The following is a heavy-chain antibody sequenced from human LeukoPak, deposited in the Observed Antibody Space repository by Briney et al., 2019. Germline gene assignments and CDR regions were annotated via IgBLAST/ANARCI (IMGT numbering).Heavy chain of an antibody. V-gene: IGHV1-58*02. CDR1: GFTFPSSA. J-gene: IGHJ3*02. CDR3: AADSSGDDAFDI. Sequence: SVKVYCKASGFTFPSSAMQWVRQARGQRLEWIGWIVVGSGNTNYAQKFQERVTITRDMSTSTAYMELSSLRSEDTAVYYCAADSSGDDAFDIWGQGTMVTVSS. CDR2: IVVGSGNT. D-gene: IGHD3-22*01.